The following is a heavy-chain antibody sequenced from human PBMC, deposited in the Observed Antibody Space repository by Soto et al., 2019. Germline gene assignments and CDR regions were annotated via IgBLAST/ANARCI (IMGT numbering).Heavy chain of an antibody. CDR2: ISGSGGST. V-gene: IGHV3-23*01. Sequence: LGGSLRLSCAASGFTFSSYAMSWFCQAPGKGLEWVSAISGSGGSTYYADSVKGRFTISRDNSKNTLYLQMNSLRAEDTAGDYCAIISRDTEPWGQGTGVTVAS. CDR3: AIISRDTEP. J-gene: IGHJ5*02. CDR1: GFTFSSYA. D-gene: IGHD3-10*01.